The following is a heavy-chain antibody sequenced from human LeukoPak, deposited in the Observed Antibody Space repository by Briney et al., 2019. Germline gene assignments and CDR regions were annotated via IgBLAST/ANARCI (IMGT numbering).Heavy chain of an antibody. Sequence: GGSLRLSCTASGFTFSSYSMNWVRQAPGKGLEWVSSISSSSSYIYYADSVKGRFTISRDNAKNSLYLQMNSLRAEDTAVYYCAGGLYCSGGSCYHYYYYMDVWGKGTTVTISS. J-gene: IGHJ6*03. D-gene: IGHD2-15*01. CDR3: AGGLYCSGGSCYHYYYYMDV. V-gene: IGHV3-21*01. CDR1: GFTFSSYS. CDR2: ISSSSSYI.